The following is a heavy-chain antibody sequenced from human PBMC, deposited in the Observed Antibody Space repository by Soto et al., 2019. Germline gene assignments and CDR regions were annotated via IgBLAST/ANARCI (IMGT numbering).Heavy chain of an antibody. CDR3: AREANLGYFDY. Sequence: PGGSLRLSCAASGFTFSSYGMHWVRQAPGKGLEWVAVIWYDGSNKYYADSVKGRFTISRDNSKNTLYLQMNSLRAEDTAVYYCAREANLGYFDYWGQGTLVTVSS. CDR2: IWYDGSNK. CDR1: GFTFSSYG. J-gene: IGHJ4*02. V-gene: IGHV3-33*01.